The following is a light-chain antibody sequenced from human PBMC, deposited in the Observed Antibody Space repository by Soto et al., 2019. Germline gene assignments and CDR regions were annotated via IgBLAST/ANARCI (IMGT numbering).Light chain of an antibody. Sequence: QSALTQPASVSGSPGQSITISCTGTNSDVGGYNYVSWYQHLPGKAPKLMIYEVTNRPSGVSNRFSGSKSGKTASLSISGLQAEDEADYYCSSYTSSSALVIFGGGTQLTVL. CDR1: NSDVGGYNY. J-gene: IGLJ2*01. V-gene: IGLV2-14*01. CDR2: EVT. CDR3: SSYTSSSALVI.